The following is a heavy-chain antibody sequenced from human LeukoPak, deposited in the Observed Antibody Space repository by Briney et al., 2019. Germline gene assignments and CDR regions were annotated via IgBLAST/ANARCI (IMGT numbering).Heavy chain of an antibody. CDR3: ARDTNSAGDLTWFDP. V-gene: IGHV1-18*04. Sequence: ASVKVSCKASGYTLTNYGVTWVRQAPGQGLEWIGWISAYNGDRNYVQKFQGRVTMTTDTSTSTAYMELRNLTSDGSATYYCARDTNSAGDLTWFDPWGQGTLVTVFS. J-gene: IGHJ5*02. CDR1: GYTLTNYG. D-gene: IGHD2-2*01. CDR2: ISAYNGDR.